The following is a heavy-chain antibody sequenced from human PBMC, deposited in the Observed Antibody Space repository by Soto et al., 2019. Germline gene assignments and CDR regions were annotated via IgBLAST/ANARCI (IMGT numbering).Heavy chain of an antibody. V-gene: IGHV4-61*01. D-gene: IGHD5-18*01. CDR3: ARALTAMVYFDY. CDR2: IYYSGST. CDR1: GGSVSSGSHY. Sequence: PSETLSLTCTVSGGSVSSGSHYWSWIRQPPGKGLEWIGYIYYSGSTNYNPSLKSRVTISVDTSKNQFSLKLSSVTAADTAVYYCARALTAMVYFDYWGQGTLVTVSS. J-gene: IGHJ4*02.